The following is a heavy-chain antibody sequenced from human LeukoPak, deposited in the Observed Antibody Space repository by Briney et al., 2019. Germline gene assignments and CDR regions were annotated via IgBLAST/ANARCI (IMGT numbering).Heavy chain of an antibody. CDR2: IYTSGST. CDR3: ARDLGSGYIP. J-gene: IGHJ4*02. Sequence: PSETLSLTCTVSGGSITSSSYYWSWIRQPAGKGLEWIGRIYTSGSTNYNPSLKSRVTMSVDTSKNQFSLKLSSVTAADTAVYYCARDLGSGYIPWGQGTLVTVSS. D-gene: IGHD3-22*01. CDR1: GGSITSSSYY. V-gene: IGHV4-61*02.